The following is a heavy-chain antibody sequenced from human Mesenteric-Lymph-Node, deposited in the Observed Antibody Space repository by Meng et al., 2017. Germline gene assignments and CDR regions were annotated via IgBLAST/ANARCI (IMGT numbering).Heavy chain of an antibody. CDR3: ARGTPGRSYSDY. V-gene: IGHV1-18*01. CDR1: VYTFASYG. Sequence: SGGEVKKAGASVRVSCDASVYTFASYGISWLRQAPGQGLEWMGWFVNNVDTYSAQKFQGRVTMTTDTHTSTAFMELRSLRSDDTAVYYCARGTPGRSYSDYWGQGTLVTVSS. CDR2: FVNNVDT. D-gene: IGHD3-10*01. J-gene: IGHJ4*02.